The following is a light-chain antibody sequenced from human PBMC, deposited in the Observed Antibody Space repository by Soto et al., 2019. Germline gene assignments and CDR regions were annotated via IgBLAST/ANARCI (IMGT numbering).Light chain of an antibody. CDR1: SSDVGGYNW. Sequence: QSVLTQPASVSGSPGQSITISCTGTSSDVGGYNWVSWYQHHPGKAPQLMIYEVSNRPSGVSNRFSGSKSGNTASLTISGLQAEDEADYYCSSYTGSNTLYVFGTGTQLTVL. CDR2: EVS. V-gene: IGLV2-14*01. CDR3: SSYTGSNTLYV. J-gene: IGLJ1*01.